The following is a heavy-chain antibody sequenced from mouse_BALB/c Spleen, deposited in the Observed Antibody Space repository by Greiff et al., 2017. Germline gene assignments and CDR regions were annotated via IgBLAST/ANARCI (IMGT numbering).Heavy chain of an antibody. CDR2: ISCYNGAT. Sequence: LVKTGASVKISCKASGYSFTGYYMHWVKQSHGKSLEWIGYISCYNGATSYNQKFKGKATFTVDTSSSTAYMQFNSLTSEDSAVYYCARIYYGRPYYCDYWGQGTTLTVSS. J-gene: IGHJ2*01. V-gene: IGHV1S34*01. D-gene: IGHD1-1*01. CDR1: GYSFTGYY. CDR3: ARIYYGRPYYCDY.